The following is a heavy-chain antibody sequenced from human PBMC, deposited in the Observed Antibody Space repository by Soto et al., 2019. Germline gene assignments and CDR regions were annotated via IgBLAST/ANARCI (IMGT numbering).Heavy chain of an antibody. CDR3: APSGCSSTSCWRGWFDP. J-gene: IGHJ5*02. D-gene: IGHD2-2*01. CDR1: GGSISSSSYY. Sequence: ASETLSLTCTVSGGSISSSSYYWGWIRQPPGKGLEWIGSIYYSGSTYYNPSLKSRVTISVDTSKNQFSLKLSSVTAADTAVYYCAPSGCSSTSCWRGWFDPWGQGTLVTV. V-gene: IGHV4-39*01. CDR2: IYYSGST.